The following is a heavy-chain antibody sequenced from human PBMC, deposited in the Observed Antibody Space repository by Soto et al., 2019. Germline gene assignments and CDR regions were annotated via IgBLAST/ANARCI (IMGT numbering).Heavy chain of an antibody. CDR1: GFTFSSYG. CDR3: AKFPPGIAAAGTGSDY. Sequence: GGSLRLSCAASGFTFSSYGMHWVRQAPGKGLEWVAVISYDGSNKYYADSVKGRFTISRDNSKNTLYLQMNSLRAEDTAVYYCAKFPPGIAAAGTGSDYWGQGTLVTVS. D-gene: IGHD6-13*01. V-gene: IGHV3-30*18. J-gene: IGHJ4*02. CDR2: ISYDGSNK.